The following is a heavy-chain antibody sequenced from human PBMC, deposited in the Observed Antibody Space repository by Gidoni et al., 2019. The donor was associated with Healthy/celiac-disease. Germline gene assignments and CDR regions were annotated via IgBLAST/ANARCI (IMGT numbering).Heavy chain of an antibody. Sequence: QVQLVESGGGVVQPGRSLSLSCAASGFTFSSYTMHGVRQAPGKGLEWVAVISYDGSNKYYADSVKGRFTISRDNSKNTLYLQMNSLRAEDTAVYYCAGEMTPRHGFDPWGQGTLVTVSS. CDR1: GFTFSSYT. CDR3: AGEMTPRHGFDP. V-gene: IGHV3-30*04. D-gene: IGHD2-15*01. J-gene: IGHJ5*02. CDR2: ISYDGSNK.